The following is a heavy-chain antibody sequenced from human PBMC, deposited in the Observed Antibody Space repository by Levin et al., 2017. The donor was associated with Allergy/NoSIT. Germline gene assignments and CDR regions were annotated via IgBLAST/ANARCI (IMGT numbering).Heavy chain of an antibody. Sequence: GESLKISCKASGYTFTSYGISWVRQAPGQGLEWMGWISAYNGNTNYAQKLQGRVTMTTDTSTSTAYMELRSLRSDDTAVYYCARHYLGYYFDYWGQGTLVTVSS. J-gene: IGHJ4*02. CDR1: GYTFTSYG. CDR2: ISAYNGNT. V-gene: IGHV1-18*01. D-gene: IGHD7-27*01. CDR3: ARHYLGYYFDY.